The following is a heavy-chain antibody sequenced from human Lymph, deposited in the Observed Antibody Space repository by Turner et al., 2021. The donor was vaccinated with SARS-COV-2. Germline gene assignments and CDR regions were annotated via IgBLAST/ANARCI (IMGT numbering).Heavy chain of an antibody. CDR1: GFTSSTYW. J-gene: IGHJ2*01. V-gene: IGHV3-7*01. Sequence: EVPLVESGGGLVQPGGSLRLYCAASGFTSSTYWMIWVRQAPGKGLEWVANIKQDGSEKYYVDSVKGRFTISRDNAKISLYLQMNSLRAEDTAVYYCARLSMGDWHFDLWGRGTLVTVSS. CDR2: IKQDGSEK. D-gene: IGHD1-26*01. CDR3: ARLSMGDWHFDL.